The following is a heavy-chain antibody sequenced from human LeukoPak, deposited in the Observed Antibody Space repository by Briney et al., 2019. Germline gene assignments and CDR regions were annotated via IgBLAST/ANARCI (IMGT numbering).Heavy chain of an antibody. D-gene: IGHD1-26*01. V-gene: IGHV5-51*01. CDR1: GYSSTSYW. Sequence: GESLKISCKGSGYSSTSYWIGWVRQMPGKGLEWMGIIYPGDSDTRYSPSFQGQVTISADKSISTAYLRWSSLKASDTAMYYCARQTELVSYYFDYRGQGTLVTVSS. CDR2: IYPGDSDT. J-gene: IGHJ4*02. CDR3: ARQTELVSYYFDY.